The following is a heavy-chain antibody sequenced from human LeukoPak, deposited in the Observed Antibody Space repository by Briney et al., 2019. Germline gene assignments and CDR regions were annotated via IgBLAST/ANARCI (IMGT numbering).Heavy chain of an antibody. D-gene: IGHD3-9*01. Sequence: GGSLRLSCTASGFTFGDYAMSWVRQAPGKGLEWVGFIRSKAYGGATEYAASVKGRFTISRDDSKTIAYLQMNSLRAEDTAVYYCAKGGVYYDMTLGILDYWGQGTLVTVSS. V-gene: IGHV3-49*04. J-gene: IGHJ4*02. CDR1: GFTFGDYA. CDR2: IRSKAYGGAT. CDR3: AKGGVYYDMTLGILDY.